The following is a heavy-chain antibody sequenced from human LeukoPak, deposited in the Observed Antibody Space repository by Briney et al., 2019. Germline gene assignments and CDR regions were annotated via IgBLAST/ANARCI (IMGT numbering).Heavy chain of an antibody. D-gene: IGHD3-3*01. Sequence: SQTLSLTCAISGDTVSNKSAAWNWIRQSPSRGLEWLGRTYHRSKWYNDYAVSVKSRITINPDTSKNQFSLQLNSVTPEDTAVYFCARGVYPQNDFWSGPIVTSAYYYYYNMDVWDKGTTVTVSS. CDR2: TYHRSKWYN. CDR3: ARGVYPQNDFWSGPIVTSAYYYYYNMDV. CDR1: GDTVSNKSAA. J-gene: IGHJ6*03. V-gene: IGHV6-1*01.